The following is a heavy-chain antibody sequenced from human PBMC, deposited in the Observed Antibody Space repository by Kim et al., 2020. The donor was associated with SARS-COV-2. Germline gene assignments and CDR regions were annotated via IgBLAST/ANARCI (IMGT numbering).Heavy chain of an antibody. CDR3: AKSGAFFWFGEELNAFD. V-gene: IGHV3-30*18. Sequence: GGSLRLSCGASGFTFNNYAMHWVRQAPGKGLEWVAVISYDGSIKYYADSVKGQFTVSRDSSHNTLYLQMRSLRPEDTALYYCAKSGAFFWFGEELNAFD. D-gene: IGHD3-10*01. CDR2: ISYDGSIK. CDR1: GFTFNNYA. J-gene: IGHJ3*01.